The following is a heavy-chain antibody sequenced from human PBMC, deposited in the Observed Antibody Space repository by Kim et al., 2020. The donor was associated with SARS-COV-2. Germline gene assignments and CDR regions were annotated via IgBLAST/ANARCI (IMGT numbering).Heavy chain of an antibody. Sequence: YANSVRGPFTISREDSKNTLYLQLNSLRGDDTALYYCAKEVCDYSGMDVWGQGTTVTVSS. V-gene: IGHV3-23*01. CDR3: AKEVCDYSGMDV. D-gene: IGHD2-21*01. J-gene: IGHJ6*02.